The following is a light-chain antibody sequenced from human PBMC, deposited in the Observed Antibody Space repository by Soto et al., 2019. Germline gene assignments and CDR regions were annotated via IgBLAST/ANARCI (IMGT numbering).Light chain of an antibody. CDR2: SNN. V-gene: IGLV1-44*01. CDR1: SSNIGSNT. Sequence: QSVLTQPPSASGTPGQRVTISCSGSSSNIGSNTVNWYQQFPGTAPKLLIYSNNQRPSGVPDRFSGSKSGTSASLAISGLQSEDEADYYGAAWDDSLNGVVFGGGTKLTVL. CDR3: AAWDDSLNGVV. J-gene: IGLJ2*01.